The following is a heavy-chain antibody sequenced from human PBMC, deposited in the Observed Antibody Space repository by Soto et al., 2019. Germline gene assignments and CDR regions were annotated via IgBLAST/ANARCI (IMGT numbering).Heavy chain of an antibody. Sequence: SETLSLTCTVSSGSFISYFWTWVRQSPGKGLQWIGYIHYSGNTNYNPSLKSRVIMSVDTSKNQFSLRLTSVTAADTAVYYCARMNQLAPKRNALDIWGLGTMDTVSS. CDR3: ARMNQLAPKRNALDI. D-gene: IGHD2-2*01. J-gene: IGHJ3*02. V-gene: IGHV4-59*01. CDR1: SGSFISYF. CDR2: IHYSGNT.